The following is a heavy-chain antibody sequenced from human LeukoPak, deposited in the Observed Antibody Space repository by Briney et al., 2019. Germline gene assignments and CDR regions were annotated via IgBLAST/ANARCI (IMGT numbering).Heavy chain of an antibody. V-gene: IGHV3-21*04. Sequence: GGSLRLSCAASGFTFSSYSMNWVRQAPGKGLEWVSSISSSSTYINYVDSVKGRFTISRDNAKNSLYLQMNSLRAEDTAVYYCAKDGGVWFGESNDYWGQGTLVTVSS. J-gene: IGHJ4*02. CDR3: AKDGGVWFGESNDY. D-gene: IGHD3-10*01. CDR1: GFTFSSYS. CDR2: ISSSSTYI.